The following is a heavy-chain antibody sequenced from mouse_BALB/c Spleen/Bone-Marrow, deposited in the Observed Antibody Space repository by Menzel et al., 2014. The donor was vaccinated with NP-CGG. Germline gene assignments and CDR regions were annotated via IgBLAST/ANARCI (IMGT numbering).Heavy chain of an antibody. CDR1: GYSITRDYA. J-gene: IGHJ3*01. CDR2: ISYSGST. CDR3: VRSSSYDYDVGFAY. Sequence: EVHLVESGPGLVKPFQSLSLTCIVAGYSITRDYAWNWIRQFPGNKLEWMGYISYSGSTTYNPSLESRISITRDTSKNQFFLQLNSVTTEDTATYYCVRSSSYDYDVGFAYWGQGTLVTVSA. V-gene: IGHV3-2*02. D-gene: IGHD2-4*01.